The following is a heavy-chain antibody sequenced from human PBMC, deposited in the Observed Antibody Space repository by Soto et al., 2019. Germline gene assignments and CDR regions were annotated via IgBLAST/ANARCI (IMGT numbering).Heavy chain of an antibody. CDR1: GFTFSDYY. CDR3: ARERGPTYYDILTGYL. V-gene: IGHV3-11*01. CDR2: ISSSGSTI. Sequence: GGSLRLSCAASGFTFSDYYMSWIRQAPGKGLEWVSYISSSGSTIYYADSVKGRFTISRDNAKNSLYLQMNSLRAEDTAVYYCARERGPTYYDILTGYLWGQGTLVTVS. J-gene: IGHJ4*02. D-gene: IGHD3-9*01.